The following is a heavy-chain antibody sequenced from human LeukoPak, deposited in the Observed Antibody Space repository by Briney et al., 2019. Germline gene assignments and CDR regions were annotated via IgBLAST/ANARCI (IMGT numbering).Heavy chain of an antibody. CDR3: ARDYQNYDFWSGYYSGSYGMDV. V-gene: IGHV3-21*01. CDR2: ISSSSSYI. CDR1: GFTFSSYS. J-gene: IGHJ6*02. Sequence: PGGSLRLSCAASGFTFSSYSMTWVRQAPGKGLEWVSSISSSSSYIYYADSVKGRLTISRDNAKNSLYLQMNSLRAEDTAVYYCARDYQNYDFWSGYYSGSYGMDVWGQGTTVTVSS. D-gene: IGHD3-3*01.